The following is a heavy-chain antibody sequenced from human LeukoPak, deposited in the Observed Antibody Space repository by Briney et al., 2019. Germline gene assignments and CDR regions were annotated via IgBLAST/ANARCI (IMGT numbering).Heavy chain of an antibody. Sequence: TSETLSLTCTVSGGSISSYYWSWIRQPPGKGLEWIGYIYYSGSTNYNPSLKSRVTISVYTSKNQFALKLSSVTAADTAVYYCARDLKNPGWFDPWGQGTLVTVSS. V-gene: IGHV4-59*01. CDR1: GGSISSYY. D-gene: IGHD1-14*01. CDR2: IYYSGST. CDR3: ARDLKNPGWFDP. J-gene: IGHJ5*02.